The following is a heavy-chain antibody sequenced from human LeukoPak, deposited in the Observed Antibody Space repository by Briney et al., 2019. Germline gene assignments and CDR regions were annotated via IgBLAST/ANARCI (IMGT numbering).Heavy chain of an antibody. CDR2: INHSGST. CDR1: GGSFSGYY. Sequence: KASETLSLTCAVYGGSFSGYYWSWIRQPPGKGLEWIGEINHSGSTNYNPSLKSRVTISVDTSKNQFSLKLSSVTAADTAVYYCARARQLLPGWLRLRPFDYWGQGTLVTVSS. V-gene: IGHV4-34*01. J-gene: IGHJ4*02. CDR3: ARARQLLPGWLRLRPFDY. D-gene: IGHD5-12*01.